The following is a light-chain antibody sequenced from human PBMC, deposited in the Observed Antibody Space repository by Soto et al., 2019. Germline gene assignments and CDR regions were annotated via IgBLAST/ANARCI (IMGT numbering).Light chain of an antibody. V-gene: IGLV2-23*02. J-gene: IGLJ3*02. CDR1: SSDVGSYNL. Sequence: QSVLTQPASVSGSPGQSITISCTGTSSDVGSYNLVSWYQQHPGKAPKLMIYEVSKRPSGVSNRFSGSKSGNTASLTISGLQAEDEADYYCCSYAGSSTPVFGGGTQLTV. CDR2: EVS. CDR3: CSYAGSSTPV.